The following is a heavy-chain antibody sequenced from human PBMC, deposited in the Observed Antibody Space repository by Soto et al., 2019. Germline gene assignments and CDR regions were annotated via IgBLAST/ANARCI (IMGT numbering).Heavy chain of an antibody. CDR2: IKEEGSEI. D-gene: IGHD4-17*01. J-gene: IGHJ4*02. CDR3: ASPRAVTSGWDR. CDR1: GFTLSYW. Sequence: PVGSLRLSCTPSGFTLSYWMSWVRQAPGKGLEWVANIKEEGSEIQYVDSVKGRFTISRDTAKNSLYLEMNRLRVEDTAVYYCASPRAVTSGWDRWGQGNLVTVSS. V-gene: IGHV3-7*01.